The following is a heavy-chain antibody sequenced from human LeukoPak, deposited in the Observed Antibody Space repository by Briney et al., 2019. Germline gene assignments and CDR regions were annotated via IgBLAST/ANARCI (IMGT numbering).Heavy chain of an antibody. CDR1: GYTLTYYY. V-gene: IGHV1-2*06. Sequence: ASVKVSCKASGYTLTYYYMHWVRQAPGQGLEWMGRINPNSGGTNYAQKFQGRVTMTRDTSNSTVYMELSRLRSDDTAVYYCARVGYYESSGYEYWGQGTLVTVSS. D-gene: IGHD3-22*01. J-gene: IGHJ4*02. CDR2: INPNSGGT. CDR3: ARVGYYESSGYEY.